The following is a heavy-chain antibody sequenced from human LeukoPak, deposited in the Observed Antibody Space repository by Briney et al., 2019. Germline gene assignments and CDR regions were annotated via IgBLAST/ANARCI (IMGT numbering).Heavy chain of an antibody. CDR1: GFTFSSYS. Sequence: PGGSLRLSCAASGFTFSSYSMNWVRQAPGKGLEWVSSISSSSSYIYYADSVKGRFTISRDNAKNSLYLQMNSLRAEDTAVYSCASLAYCSSTSCYGMDVWGQGTTVTVSS. J-gene: IGHJ6*02. D-gene: IGHD2-2*01. CDR2: ISSSSSYI. V-gene: IGHV3-21*01. CDR3: ASLAYCSSTSCYGMDV.